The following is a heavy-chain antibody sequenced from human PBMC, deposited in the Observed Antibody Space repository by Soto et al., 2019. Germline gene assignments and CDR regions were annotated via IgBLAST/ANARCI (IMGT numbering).Heavy chain of an antibody. CDR1: GYTFTSYD. CDR2: MNPNSGNT. D-gene: IGHD1-1*01. V-gene: IGHV1-8*01. J-gene: IGHJ6*02. CDR3: ARVHYGYNWLIGFDYYYSGMDV. Sequence: ASVKVSCKASGYTFTSYDINWVRQATGQGLEWMGWMNPNSGNTGYAQKFQGRVTMTRNTSISTAYMELSSLRSEDTAVYYCARVHYGYNWLIGFDYYYSGMDVWGQGTTVTAP.